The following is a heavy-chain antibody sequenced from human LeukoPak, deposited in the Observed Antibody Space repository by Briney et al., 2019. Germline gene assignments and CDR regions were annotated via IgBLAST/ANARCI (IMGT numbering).Heavy chain of an antibody. CDR1: GFTFSSYA. CDR3: AKDQRRSTYYYDSSGYYNGYFDY. CDR2: ISGSGGST. D-gene: IGHD3-22*01. J-gene: IGHJ4*02. V-gene: IGHV3-23*01. Sequence: GGSLRLSCAASGFTFSSYAMSWVRQAPGKGLEWVSAISGSGGSTYCADSVKGRFTISRDNSKNTLYLQMNSLRADDTAVYYCAKDQRRSTYYYDSSGYYNGYFDYWGQGPLVTVSS.